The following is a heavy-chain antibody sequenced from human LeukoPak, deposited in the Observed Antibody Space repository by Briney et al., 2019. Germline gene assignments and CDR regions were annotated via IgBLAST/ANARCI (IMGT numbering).Heavy chain of an antibody. CDR1: GYTFTSYD. D-gene: IGHD2-2*02. V-gene: IGHV1-8*01. CDR3: ARPRVPAAISYNWFDP. Sequence: SXXVSCKASGYTFTSYDINWVRQATGQGLEWMGWMNPNSGNTGYAQKFQGRVTMTRNTSISTAYMELSSLRSEDTAVYYCARPRVPAAISYNWFDPWGQGTLVTVSS. J-gene: IGHJ5*02. CDR2: MNPNSGNT.